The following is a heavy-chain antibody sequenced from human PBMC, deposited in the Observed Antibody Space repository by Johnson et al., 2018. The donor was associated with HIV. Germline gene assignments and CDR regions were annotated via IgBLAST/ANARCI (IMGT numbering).Heavy chain of an antibody. CDR2: IKQDGSEK. D-gene: IGHD5-12*01. Sequence: VQLVESGGGLVQPGGSLRLSCAASGFTFSSYWMSWVRQAPGKGLEWVANIKQDGSEKYYGDSVKGRFTISRDNSKNTLYLQMNSLRAEDTAVCYCAKDLVATIQGPWGATNAFDIWGQGTMVTVSA. V-gene: IGHV3-7*01. CDR1: GFTFSSYW. CDR3: AKDLVATIQGPWGATNAFDI. J-gene: IGHJ3*02.